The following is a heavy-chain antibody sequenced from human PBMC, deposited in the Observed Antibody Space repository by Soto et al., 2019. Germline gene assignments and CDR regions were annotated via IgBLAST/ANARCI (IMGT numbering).Heavy chain of an antibody. CDR3: ARDLGSSSSPFDY. V-gene: IGHV3-48*02. Sequence: GGSLRLSCAASGFTFSSYSMNWVRQAPGRGLEWVSFISSSSSTIYYTDSVKGRFTISRDNAKNSLYLQMNSLRDEDTAVYYCARDLGSSSSPFDYWGQGTLVTVSS. J-gene: IGHJ4*02. CDR2: ISSSSSTI. CDR1: GFTFSSYS. D-gene: IGHD6-6*01.